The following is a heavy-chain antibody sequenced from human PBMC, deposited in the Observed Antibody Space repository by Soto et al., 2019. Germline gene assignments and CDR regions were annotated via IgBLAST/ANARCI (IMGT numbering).Heavy chain of an antibody. CDR1: GGSISSSNW. J-gene: IGHJ5*02. D-gene: IGHD3-10*01. V-gene: IGHV4-4*02. CDR3: ARAYMVRGVMRWFDP. Sequence: QVQLQESGPGLVKPSGTLSLTCAVSGGSISSSNWWSWVRQPPGKGLEWIGEIYHSGSTNYNPSLRSRFTISVDKSKTQFSLKLSSVPAADTAVYYCARAYMVRGVMRWFDPWGQGTLVTVSS. CDR2: IYHSGST.